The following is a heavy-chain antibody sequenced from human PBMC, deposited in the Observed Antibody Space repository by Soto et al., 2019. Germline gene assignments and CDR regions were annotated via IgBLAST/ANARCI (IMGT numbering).Heavy chain of an antibody. D-gene: IGHD6-19*01. CDR3: ARASGGWSNNWFDP. V-gene: IGHV1-18*01. CDR1: GYTFTSYG. J-gene: IGHJ5*02. CDR2: ISAYNGNT. Sequence: ASVKVSCKASGYTFTSYGISWVRQAPGQGPEWMGRISAYNGNTNYAQKFQGRVTMTTDTSTSTADMELRGLRSDDTAVYYCARASGGWSNNWFDPWGQGTLVTVSS.